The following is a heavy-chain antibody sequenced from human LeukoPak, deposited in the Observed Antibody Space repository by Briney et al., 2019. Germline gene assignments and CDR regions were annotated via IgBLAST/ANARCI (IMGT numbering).Heavy chain of an antibody. Sequence: KPSQTLSLTCTVSGGSISSGDYYWSWIRQPPGKGLEWIGYIYYSGSTYYNPSLKSRVTISVDTSKNQFSLKLSSVTAADTAVYYCARLDSYYYYYMDVWGQGTLVTVSS. CDR3: ARLDSYYYYYMDV. D-gene: IGHD3-22*01. V-gene: IGHV4-30-4*08. CDR2: IYYSGST. CDR1: GGSISSGDYY. J-gene: IGHJ6*03.